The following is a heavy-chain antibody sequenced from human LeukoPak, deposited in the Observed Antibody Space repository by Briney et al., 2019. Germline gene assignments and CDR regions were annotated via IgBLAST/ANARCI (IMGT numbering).Heavy chain of an antibody. CDR1: GFTFTNHW. CDR2: IKEDGSEK. V-gene: IGHV3-7*03. J-gene: IGHJ5*02. D-gene: IGHD3-3*02. Sequence: QPGGSLRLSCAASGFTFTNHWMSWVRQASGKGLEWVANIKEDGSEKYYVDSVKGRFTVSRDNVKNSLFLQMNSLRVDDTAVYYCAKSGSSVFWSWGQGTLVTVSS. CDR3: AKSGSSVFWS.